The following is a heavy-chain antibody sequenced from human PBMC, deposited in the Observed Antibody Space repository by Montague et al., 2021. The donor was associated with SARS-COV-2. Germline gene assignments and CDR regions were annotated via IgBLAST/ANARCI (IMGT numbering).Heavy chain of an antibody. D-gene: IGHD2-15*01. CDR2: IYSGGST. Sequence: SETLSLTCTVSGGSISNYYWSWIRQPSGKGLEWIGRIYSGGSTNXNPPLKSRISMSVDTSKNQFSLKLSSVTAADTAIYYCARDYSHCSGGSCVFDYWGQGTLVTVSS. J-gene: IGHJ4*02. CDR1: GGSISNYY. CDR3: ARDYSHCSGGSCVFDY. V-gene: IGHV4-4*07.